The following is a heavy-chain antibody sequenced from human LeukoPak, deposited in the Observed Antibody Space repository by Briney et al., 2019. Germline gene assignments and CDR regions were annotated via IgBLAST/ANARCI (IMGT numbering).Heavy chain of an antibody. CDR3: ARDRGMIEASTFDY. V-gene: IGHV1-69*13. CDR1: GGTFSNYA. D-gene: IGHD3-22*01. CDR2: IITNYGTT. Sequence: ASVKVSCKASGGTFSNYAISWVRQAPGQGLEWMGGIITNYGTTNYAQKYQGRVTITADESTTTVYMELSSLRSEDTAVYYCARDRGMIEASTFDYWGQGTLVTVSS. J-gene: IGHJ4*02.